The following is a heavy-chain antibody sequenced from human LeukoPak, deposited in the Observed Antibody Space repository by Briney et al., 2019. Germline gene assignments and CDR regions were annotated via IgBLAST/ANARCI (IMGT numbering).Heavy chain of an antibody. CDR1: GYGFTSYQ. CDR3: ARAVDYPTYSFDF. CDR2: INPSGGST. V-gene: IGHV1-46*01. J-gene: IGHJ4*01. Sequence: ASVKVSRKASGYGFTSYQIHWVRQAPGQGLEWMGIINPSGGSTRYAQKFQARLTLTSDTSATTVYMELTNVRSDDTAVYYCARAVDYPTYSFDFWGHGSLVTVST. D-gene: IGHD4/OR15-4a*01.